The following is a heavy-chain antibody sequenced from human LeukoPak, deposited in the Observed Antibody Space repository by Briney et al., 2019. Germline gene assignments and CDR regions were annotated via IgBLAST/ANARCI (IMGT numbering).Heavy chain of an antibody. Sequence: SETLSLTCAVCGGSFSGYYWSWIRQPPGKGLEWIGEINHSGSTNYKPSLKSRVTISVDTSKNQFSLKLSSVTAADTAVYYCARAGDSSGYCDYWGQGTLVTVSS. CDR1: GGSFSGYY. J-gene: IGHJ4*02. D-gene: IGHD3-22*01. CDR3: ARAGDSSGYCDY. CDR2: INHSGST. V-gene: IGHV4-34*01.